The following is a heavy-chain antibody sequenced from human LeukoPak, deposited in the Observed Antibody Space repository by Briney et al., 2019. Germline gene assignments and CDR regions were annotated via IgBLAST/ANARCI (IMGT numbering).Heavy chain of an antibody. Sequence: GGSLRLSCAVSGFTFSSYAMRWVRQAPGKGREWVSVISARGGSTDYADSVKGRFTISRDNSKNTLYLQMNSLRAEDTAVYYCAKEARTFGDPGHFDYWGQGTLVTVSS. D-gene: IGHD3-10*01. CDR1: GFTFSSYA. J-gene: IGHJ4*02. V-gene: IGHV3-23*01. CDR2: ISARGGST. CDR3: AKEARTFGDPGHFDY.